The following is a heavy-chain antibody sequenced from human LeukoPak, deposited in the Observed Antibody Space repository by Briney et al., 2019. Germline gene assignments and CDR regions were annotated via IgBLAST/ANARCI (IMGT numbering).Heavy chain of an antibody. J-gene: IGHJ6*03. CDR2: IYYSGSI. CDR3: ARAVGATVRYYYYMDV. V-gene: IGHV4-59*01. CDR1: GGSISSYY. Sequence: SETLSLTCTVSGGSISSYYWSWIRQHPGKGLEWIGYIYYSGSINYNPSLKSRVAISVDTSKNQFSLKLSSVTAADTAVYYCARAVGATVRYYYYMDVWGKGTTVTVSS. D-gene: IGHD1-26*01.